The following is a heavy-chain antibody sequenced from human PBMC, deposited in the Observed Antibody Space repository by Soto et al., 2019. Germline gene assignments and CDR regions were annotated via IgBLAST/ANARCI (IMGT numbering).Heavy chain of an antibody. CDR2: INTNTGNP. D-gene: IGHD2-2*01. CDR1: GYTFTSYA. V-gene: IGHV7-4-1*01. J-gene: IGHJ6*02. Sequence: GASVKVSCKASGYTFTSYAMNWVRQAPGQGLEWMGWINTNTGNPTYAQGFTGRFVFSLDTSVSTAYLQICSLKAEDTAVYYCARDGPILLVPAAMESYYYGMDVWGQGTTVTVSS. CDR3: ARDGPILLVPAAMESYYYGMDV.